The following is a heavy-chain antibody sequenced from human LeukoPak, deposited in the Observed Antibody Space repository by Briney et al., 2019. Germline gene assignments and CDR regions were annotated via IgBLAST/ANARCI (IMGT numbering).Heavy chain of an antibody. Sequence: GGSLRLSCAASGFTFSSYAMHWVRQAPGKGLEWVAVISYDGSNKYYADSVKGRFTISRDNSKNTLYLQMNSLRAEDTAVYYCAREDDILTGYYFGGFDYWGQGTLVTVSS. V-gene: IGHV3-30-3*01. CDR1: GFTFSSYA. J-gene: IGHJ4*02. D-gene: IGHD3-9*01. CDR3: AREDDILTGYYFGGFDY. CDR2: ISYDGSNK.